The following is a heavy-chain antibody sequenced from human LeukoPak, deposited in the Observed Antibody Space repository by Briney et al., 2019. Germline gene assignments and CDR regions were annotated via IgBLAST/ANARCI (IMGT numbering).Heavy chain of an antibody. J-gene: IGHJ6*03. D-gene: IGHD3-10*01. CDR1: GYSISSGTY. V-gene: IGHV4-38-2*02. CDR3: AASPRSGAYYMDV. Sequence: SETLSLTCTVSGYSISSGTYWDWIRQPPGKGLEWIGTIYHSGSTYYNPSLKSRVTISVDTSKNQFSLKLSSVTAADTAVFYCAASPRSGAYYMDVWGKGTTVTVSS. CDR2: IYHSGST.